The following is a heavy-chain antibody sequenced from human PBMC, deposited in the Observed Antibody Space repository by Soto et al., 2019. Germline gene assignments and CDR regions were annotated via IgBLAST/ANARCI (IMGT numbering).Heavy chain of an antibody. CDR3: ARDSKRGYSGYDKLDY. D-gene: IGHD5-12*01. V-gene: IGHV4-59*01. J-gene: IGHJ4*02. CDR2: IYYSGST. CDR1: GGSISSYY. Sequence: QVQLQESGPGLVKPSDTLSLTCTVSGGSISSYYWTWIRQPPGKGLEWIGYIYYSGSTNYNPSLKSRVTISVDTSKNQFSLKLSSVTAADTAVYYCARDSKRGYSGYDKLDYWGQGTLVTVSS.